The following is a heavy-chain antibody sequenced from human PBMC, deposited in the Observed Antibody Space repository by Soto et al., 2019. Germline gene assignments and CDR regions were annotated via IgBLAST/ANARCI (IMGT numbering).Heavy chain of an antibody. J-gene: IGHJ4*02. CDR3: ARQGGDF. Sequence: VASVKVSCKTSGYTFTSYDINWVRQAPGQGLEWMGWISGYNADTKYAQKFQDRITVTTDTFTTTVYMELRSLRSDDTAVYYCARQGGDFWGRGTPVTVSS. CDR1: GYTFTSYD. CDR2: ISGYNADT. V-gene: IGHV1-18*01. D-gene: IGHD2-15*01.